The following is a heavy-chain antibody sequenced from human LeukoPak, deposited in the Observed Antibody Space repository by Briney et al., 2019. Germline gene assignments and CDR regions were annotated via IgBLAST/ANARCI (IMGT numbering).Heavy chain of an antibody. CDR3: ARVSSGSILFDY. V-gene: IGHV4-34*01. Sequence: PSEALSLTCAVYGGSFSGYYWSWIRQPPGKGLEWIGEINHSGSTNYNPSLKSRVTISVDTSKNQFSLKLSSVTAADTAVYYCARVSSGSILFDYWGQGTLVTVSS. CDR2: INHSGST. D-gene: IGHD1-26*01. CDR1: GGSFSGYY. J-gene: IGHJ4*02.